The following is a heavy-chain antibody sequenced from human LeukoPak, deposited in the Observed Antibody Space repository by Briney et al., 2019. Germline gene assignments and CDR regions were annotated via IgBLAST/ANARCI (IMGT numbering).Heavy chain of an antibody. CDR3: AKDHYWSIDY. Sequence: PGGSLRLSCAVSGFTFSDHHMDWVRQAPGQGLVWVSRIKGDGISTNYADSVKGRFTISRDIAKNTLYLQMNSLRAEDTGVYYCAKDHYWSIDYWGRGTLVTVSS. CDR1: GFTFSDHH. V-gene: IGHV3-74*01. CDR2: IKGDGIST. D-gene: IGHD3-3*01. J-gene: IGHJ4*02.